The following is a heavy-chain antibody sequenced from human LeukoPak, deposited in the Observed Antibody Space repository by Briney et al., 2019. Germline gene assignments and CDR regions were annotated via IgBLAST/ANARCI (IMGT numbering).Heavy chain of an antibody. Sequence: KPSETLSLTCTVPGGSISSYYWSWIRQPAGEGLEWIRRIYTSGSTIYNPSLESRVTMSVGTSKNQFSLKLTSVTAADTAVYYCARGRYSGSSTGPRYFDYWGQGTLVSVSS. J-gene: IGHJ4*02. CDR2: IYTSGST. D-gene: IGHD6-6*01. CDR1: GGSISSYY. CDR3: ARGRYSGSSTGPRYFDY. V-gene: IGHV4-4*07.